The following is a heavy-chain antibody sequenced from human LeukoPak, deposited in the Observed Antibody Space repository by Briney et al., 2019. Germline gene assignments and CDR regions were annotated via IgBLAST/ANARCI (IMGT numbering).Heavy chain of an antibody. Sequence: PGGSLRLSCTASGLTFSTYTMSWVRQAPGKGLEWVSAISGSGGNTYYADSVKGRFTISRDNSKNTLYLQMDSLRADDTAVYYCAKAAFSRTSYFDYWGQGTLVTASS. D-gene: IGHD3-3*02. CDR3: AKAAFSRTSYFDY. V-gene: IGHV3-23*01. CDR2: ISGSGGNT. CDR1: GLTFSTYT. J-gene: IGHJ4*02.